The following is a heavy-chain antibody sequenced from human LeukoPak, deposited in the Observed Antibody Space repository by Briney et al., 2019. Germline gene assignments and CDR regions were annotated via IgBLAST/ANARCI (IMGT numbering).Heavy chain of an antibody. V-gene: IGHV4-59*01. D-gene: IGHD5-18*01. CDR2: INYSGST. CDR3: ARAKTEYSYGYGFDP. CDR1: GGSISTCY. J-gene: IGHJ5*02. Sequence: SKTLSLTCTVSGGSISTCYWTWIRQTPGKGLEYIGYINYSGSTDSNPSLKSRVTISVDTSKNQFSLKLSSVTAADTAVYYCARAKTEYSYGYGFDPWGQGTLVTVSS.